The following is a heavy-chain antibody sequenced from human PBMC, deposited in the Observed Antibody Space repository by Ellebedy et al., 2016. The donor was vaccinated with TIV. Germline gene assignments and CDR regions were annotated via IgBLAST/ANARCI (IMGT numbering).Heavy chain of an antibody. Sequence: GESLKISCAASGFTFSSYAMHWVRQAPGKGLEWVAVISYDGSNKYYADSVKGRFTISRDNSKNTLYLQMNSLRAEDTAVYYCMGGRDGMDVWGQGTTVTVSS. J-gene: IGHJ6*02. V-gene: IGHV3-30-3*01. CDR3: MGGRDGMDV. CDR2: ISYDGSNK. CDR1: GFTFSSYA.